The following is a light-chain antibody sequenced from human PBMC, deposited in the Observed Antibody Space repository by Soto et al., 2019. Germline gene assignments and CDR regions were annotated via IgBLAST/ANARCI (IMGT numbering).Light chain of an antibody. J-gene: IGKJ1*01. CDR2: GTS. CDR1: QSISSPY. CDR3: QQYADSPRT. V-gene: IGKV3-20*01. Sequence: ESVLTQSPGTLSLSPGERATLSCRASQSISSPYLAWYQQKPGQASRLLIYGTSTRATGIPDRFSGSGSGTDFTLTINRLEPEDFAVYYCQQYADSPRTFGQGTKV.